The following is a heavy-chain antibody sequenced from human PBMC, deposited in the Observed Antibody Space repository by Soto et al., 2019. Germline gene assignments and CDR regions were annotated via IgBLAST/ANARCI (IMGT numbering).Heavy chain of an antibody. CDR2: IYYSGST. D-gene: IGHD3-3*01. Sequence: SETLSLTCTVSGGSISSRSYYWGWIRQPPGKGLEWIGSIYYSGSTYYNQSLKSRATISVDTSKNQFSLKLSSVTAADTAVYYCARGGLRFLEWLSDYGMDVWGQGTTVTVSS. J-gene: IGHJ6*02. CDR3: ARGGLRFLEWLSDYGMDV. CDR1: GGSISSRSYY. V-gene: IGHV4-39*01.